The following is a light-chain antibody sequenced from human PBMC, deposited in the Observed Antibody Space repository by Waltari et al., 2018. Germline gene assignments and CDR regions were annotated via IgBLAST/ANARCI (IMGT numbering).Light chain of an antibody. V-gene: IGLV1-44*01. J-gene: IGLJ3*02. Sequence: QSVVTQPPSASGTPGQTVTITCSGSSSIIGRHTVNWYPKPPGTAPSPIIFVTNTWPSGVPDRFSGSKSGTSASLAISGLQPEDEGEYYCSVWDDRLNGNWLFGGGTKVTVL. CDR3: SVWDDRLNGNWL. CDR1: SSIIGRHT. CDR2: VTN.